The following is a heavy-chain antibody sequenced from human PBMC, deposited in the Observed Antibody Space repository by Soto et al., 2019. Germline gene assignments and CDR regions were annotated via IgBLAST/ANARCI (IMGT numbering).Heavy chain of an antibody. V-gene: IGHV1-69*13. CDR2: IIPIFGTA. J-gene: IGHJ3*02. D-gene: IGHD1-26*01. CDR1: GGTFSSYA. CDR3: ARVAPGAFDAFDI. Sequence: GASVKVSCKASGGTFSSYAISWVRQAPGQGLEWMGGIIPIFGTANYAQKFQGRVTITADESTSTAYMELSSLRSEYTAVYYCARVAPGAFDAFDIWGQGTMVTVSS.